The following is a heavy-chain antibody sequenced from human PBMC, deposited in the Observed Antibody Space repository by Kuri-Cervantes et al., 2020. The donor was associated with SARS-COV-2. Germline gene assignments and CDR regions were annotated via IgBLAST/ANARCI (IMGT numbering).Heavy chain of an antibody. Sequence: GESLKISCAASGFTFSDYYMSWIRQAPGKGLEWVSAISGSGGSTYYADSVKGRFTIPRDNSKNTLYLQMGSLRAEDMAVYYCARGPRSGTTVGYFDLWGRGTLVTVSS. CDR2: ISGSGGST. D-gene: IGHD4-17*01. J-gene: IGHJ2*01. V-gene: IGHV3-23*01. CDR1: GFTFSDYY. CDR3: ARGPRSGTTVGYFDL.